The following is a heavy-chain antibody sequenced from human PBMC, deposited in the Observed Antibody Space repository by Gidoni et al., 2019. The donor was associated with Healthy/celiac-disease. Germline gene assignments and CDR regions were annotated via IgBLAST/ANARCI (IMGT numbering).Heavy chain of an antibody. D-gene: IGHD2-15*01. J-gene: IGHJ4*02. CDR2: IYSGGST. CDR1: GFTVSSNY. CDR3: ARDSCSGGSCYSPY. V-gene: IGHV3-66*01. Sequence: EVQLVESGGGLVQPGGSLRLSCAASGFTVSSNYMSWVRQAPGKGLEWVSVIYSGGSTYYADSVKGRFTISRDNSKNTLYLQMNSLRAEDTAVYYCARDSCSGGSCYSPYWGQGTLVTVSS.